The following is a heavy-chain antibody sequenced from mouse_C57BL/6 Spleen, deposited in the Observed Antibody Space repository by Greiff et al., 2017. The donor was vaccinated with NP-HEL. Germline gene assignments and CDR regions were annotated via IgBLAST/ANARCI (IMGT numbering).Heavy chain of an antibody. CDR3: APDSPFAY. D-gene: IGHD3-2*01. CDR1: GYTFTDYY. Sequence: EVQLQQSGPELVKPGASVKISCKASGYTFTDYYMNWVKQSHGKSLEWIGDINPNNGGTSYNQKFKGKATLTVDKSSSTAYMELRSLTSEDSAVYYCAPDSPFAYWGQGTLVTVSA. V-gene: IGHV1-26*01. J-gene: IGHJ3*01. CDR2: INPNNGGT.